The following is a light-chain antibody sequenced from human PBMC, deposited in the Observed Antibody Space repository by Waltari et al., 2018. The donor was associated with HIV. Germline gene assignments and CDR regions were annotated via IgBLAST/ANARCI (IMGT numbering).Light chain of an antibody. Sequence: SYVLTQPPSLAVTPGQTATISCGGENLGRKSVHWYRQKPGQEPCHVVLEDREGPSGIPWRSSWVNSGNTASLTISRVEAGDEADYFCQVWDSDTDGVVFGGGTKLTVL. J-gene: IGLJ2*01. CDR2: EDR. CDR1: NLGRKS. CDR3: QVWDSDTDGVV. V-gene: IGLV3-21*02.